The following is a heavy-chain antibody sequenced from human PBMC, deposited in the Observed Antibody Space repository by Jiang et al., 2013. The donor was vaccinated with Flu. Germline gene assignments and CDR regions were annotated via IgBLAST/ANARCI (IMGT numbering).Heavy chain of an antibody. D-gene: IGHD3-16*01. J-gene: IGHJ5*02. CDR3: ASQLGSKSWFDP. CDR1: GGSISSYY. CDR2: IYYSGST. V-gene: IGHV4-59*08. Sequence: PGLVKPSETLSLTCTVSGGSISSYYWSWIRQPPGKGLEWIGYIYYSGSTNYNPSLKSRVTISVDTSKNQFSLKLSSVTAADTAVYYCASQLGSKSWFDPWGQGTLVTVSS.